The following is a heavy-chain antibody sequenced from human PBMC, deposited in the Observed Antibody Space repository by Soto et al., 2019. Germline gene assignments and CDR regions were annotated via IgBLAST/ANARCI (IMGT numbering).Heavy chain of an antibody. Sequence: GGSLRLSCAASGFTFSSYWMSWVRQAPGKGLEWVANIKQDGSEKYYVDSVKGRFTISRDNAKHSLYLQMNSLRAEDTAVYYCARVGGVVAFDIWGQGTMVTVSS. J-gene: IGHJ3*02. D-gene: IGHD3-16*01. CDR1: GFTFSSYW. V-gene: IGHV3-7*01. CDR2: IKQDGSEK. CDR3: ARVGGVVAFDI.